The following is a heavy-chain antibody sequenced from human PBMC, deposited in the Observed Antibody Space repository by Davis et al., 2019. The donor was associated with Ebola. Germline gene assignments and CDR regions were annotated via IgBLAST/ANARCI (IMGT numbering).Heavy chain of an antibody. D-gene: IGHD1-1*01. CDR1: GYTLTNYG. J-gene: IGHJ4*02. CDR3: ARAQFPTTSDH. Sequence: AASVKVSCKASGYTLTNYGITRVRQAPGPGLEWMGWINPHNGNTNYAQNVQGRVIMTSDTATTTAYMEVGSLRSDDTAVYYCARAQFPTTSDHWGQGTLVTVSS. V-gene: IGHV1-18*04. CDR2: INPHNGNT.